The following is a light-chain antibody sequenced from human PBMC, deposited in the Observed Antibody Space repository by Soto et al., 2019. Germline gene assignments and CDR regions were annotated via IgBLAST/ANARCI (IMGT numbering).Light chain of an antibody. J-gene: IGLJ1*01. CDR1: SSNIGADCD. CDR2: GNI. CDR3: QSYDNNLGFV. Sequence: QSALTQPPSVSGAPGQRITLSCIGSSSNIGADCDVHWYQQLPGTAPKLLIYGNINRPSGVPDRFSGSKSGASAALAITGLQAEDEALYYCQSYDNNLGFVFGTGTKLTVL. V-gene: IGLV1-40*03.